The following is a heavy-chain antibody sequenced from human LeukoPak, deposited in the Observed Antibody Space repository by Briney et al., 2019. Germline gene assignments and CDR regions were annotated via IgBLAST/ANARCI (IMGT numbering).Heavy chain of an antibody. CDR3: ARGPSNVDMVATTPFDY. CDR2: ISYDGSNK. Sequence: GRSLRLSCAASGFTFSSYAMHWVRQAPGRGLEWVAVISYDGSNKYYADSVKGRFTISRDNSKNTLYLQMNSLRAEDTAGYYCARGPSNVDMVATTPFDYWGQGTLVTVSS. CDR1: GFTFSSYA. V-gene: IGHV3-30*04. J-gene: IGHJ4*02. D-gene: IGHD5-12*01.